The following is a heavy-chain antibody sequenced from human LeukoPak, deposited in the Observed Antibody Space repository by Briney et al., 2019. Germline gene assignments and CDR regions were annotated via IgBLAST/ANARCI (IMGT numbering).Heavy chain of an antibody. CDR3: ASPSGLVWVAATPYYYGTDV. J-gene: IGHJ6*02. Sequence: GGSLRLSCAASGFTVSHNYMHWVRQAPGKGLEWVSVIYSGSSTYYADSVKGRFTISRDNSKNTLYLQMNSLRAEDTAVYYCASPSGLVWVAATPYYYGTDVGCQGTTVTVSS. D-gene: IGHD2-15*01. V-gene: IGHV3-66*01. CDR2: IYSGSST. CDR1: GFTVSHNY.